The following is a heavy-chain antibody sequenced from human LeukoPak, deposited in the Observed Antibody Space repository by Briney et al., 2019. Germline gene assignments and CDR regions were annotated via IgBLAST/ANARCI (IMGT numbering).Heavy chain of an antibody. CDR1: GFTFSSYS. CDR3: ARDRRGDYTAAFDI. J-gene: IGHJ3*02. V-gene: IGHV3-21*01. D-gene: IGHD4-11*01. Sequence: KAGGSLRLSCAASGFTFSSYSMSWVRQAPGKGLEWVSSISSSSSYIYYADSVKGRFTISRDNAKNSLYLQMNSLRAEDTAVYYCARDRRGDYTAAFDIWGQGTMVTVSS. CDR2: ISSSSSYI.